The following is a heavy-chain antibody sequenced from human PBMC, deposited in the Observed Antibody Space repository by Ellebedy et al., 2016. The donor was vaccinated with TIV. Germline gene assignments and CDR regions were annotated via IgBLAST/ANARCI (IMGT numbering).Heavy chain of an antibody. V-gene: IGHV4-39*07. D-gene: IGHD2-15*01. CDR2: IYYSGST. Sequence: SETLSLTCTVSGGSISSYYWGWIRQPPGKGLEWIGSIYYSGSTCYNPSLKSRVTISVDTSKNQFSLKLSSVTAADTAIYYCARVSRYASAFDYWGQGTLVTVSS. CDR3: ARVSRYASAFDY. J-gene: IGHJ4*02. CDR1: GGSISSYY.